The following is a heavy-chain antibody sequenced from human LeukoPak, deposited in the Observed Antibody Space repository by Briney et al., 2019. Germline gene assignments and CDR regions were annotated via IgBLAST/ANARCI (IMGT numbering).Heavy chain of an antibody. J-gene: IGHJ6*03. CDR2: VFYSGST. D-gene: IGHD3-3*01. Sequence: PSETLSLTCGVPGGSINTNTFFWGWIRQPPGKGLEWIGNVFYSGSTMYNPSLKSRVTMSIDTSKSQFSLSLSSVTAADTAMYWCVRQSRIFGIIRPGYMDVWGKGIMVSVSS. V-gene: IGHV4-39*01. CDR3: VRQSRIFGIIRPGYMDV. CDR1: GGSINTNTFF.